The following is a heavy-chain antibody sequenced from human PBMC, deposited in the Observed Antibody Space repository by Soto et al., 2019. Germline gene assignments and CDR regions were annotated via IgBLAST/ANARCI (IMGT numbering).Heavy chain of an antibody. V-gene: IGHV3-23*01. CDR2: ISRYGDFT. Sequence: EVQLLESGGDLIQPGGSLRLSCAASGFTFNIYAMAWVRQAPGKGLEWVSAISRYGDFTYYADSVEGRFTISRDNSKNTLYLQMNSLRAEATALSYCAKDRYLDHDSRGYLFDNWGQGTLVTVSS. D-gene: IGHD3-22*01. CDR3: AKDRYLDHDSRGYLFDN. J-gene: IGHJ4*02. CDR1: GFTFNIYA.